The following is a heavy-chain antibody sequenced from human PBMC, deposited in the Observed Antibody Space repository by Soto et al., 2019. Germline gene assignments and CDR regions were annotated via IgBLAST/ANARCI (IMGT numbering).Heavy chain of an antibody. CDR2: INHSGST. CDR3: ARSPPGPGVRGVVRGGMNWFDP. D-gene: IGHD3-10*01. J-gene: IGHJ5*02. V-gene: IGHV4-34*01. CDR1: GGSFSGYY. Sequence: QVQLQQWGAGLLKPSETLSLTCAVYGGSFSGYYWSWIRQPPGKGLEWIGEINHSGSTNYNPSLKSRVTISVDTSKNQFSLKLSSVTAADTAVYYCARSPPGPGVRGVVRGGMNWFDPWGQGTLVTVSS.